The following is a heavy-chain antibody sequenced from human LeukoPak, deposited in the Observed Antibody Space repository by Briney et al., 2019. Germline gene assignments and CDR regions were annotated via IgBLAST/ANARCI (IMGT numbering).Heavy chain of an antibody. J-gene: IGHJ4*02. CDR3: ARLYYDSSAYYPPGY. Sequence: PSETLSLTCTVSGGSISSYYWSWIRQPPGEGLEWIGFIYHSGNTNYNPSLKSRVTISVDTSTNQFSLKMKSVTAADTAVYYCARLYYDSSAYYPPGYWGQGTLVTVSS. CDR2: IYHSGNT. D-gene: IGHD3-22*01. V-gene: IGHV4-59*08. CDR1: GGSISSYY.